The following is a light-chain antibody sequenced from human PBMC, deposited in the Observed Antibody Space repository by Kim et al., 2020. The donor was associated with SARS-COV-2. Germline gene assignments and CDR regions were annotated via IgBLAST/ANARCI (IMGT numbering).Light chain of an antibody. J-gene: IGKJ2*02. V-gene: IGKV3-20*01. CDR2: CAS. CDR3: QQYDTSPSCT. Sequence: EIVLTQSPGTLSLSPGERATLSCRASQSVSDNYLAWYQQKPGQAPRLLIYCASSRATGIPDRFSGSGSGTDFTLTISRLESEDFAVYYCQQYDTSPSCTFGQGTKLEI. CDR1: QSVSDNY.